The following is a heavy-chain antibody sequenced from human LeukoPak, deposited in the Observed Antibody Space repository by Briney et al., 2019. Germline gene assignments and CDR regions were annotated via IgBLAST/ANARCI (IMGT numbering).Heavy chain of an antibody. V-gene: IGHV4-34*01. CDR3: ARGGAVVRGAFFDY. CDR1: GGSFSGYY. Sequence: SETLSLTCAVYGGSFSGYYWSWIRQPPGKGLEWIGEINHSGSTNYNPSLKSRVTISVDRSKNQFSLKLSSVTAADTAVYYCARGGAVVRGAFFDYWGQGTLVTVSS. CDR2: INHSGST. J-gene: IGHJ4*02. D-gene: IGHD3-10*01.